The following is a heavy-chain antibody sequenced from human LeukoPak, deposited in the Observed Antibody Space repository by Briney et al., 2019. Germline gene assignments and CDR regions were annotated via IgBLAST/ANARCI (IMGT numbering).Heavy chain of an antibody. CDR3: ARDGTSEPVEPYYGLDY. CDR2: ISAYNGNT. CDR1: GYTFTSYG. J-gene: IGHJ4*02. Sequence: WASVKVSCKASGYTFTSYGISWVRQAPGQGLEWMGWISAYNGNTNYAQKLQGRVTMTTDTSTSTAYMELRSLRSDDTAVYYCARDGTSEPVEPYYGLDYWGQGTLVTVSS. V-gene: IGHV1-18*01. D-gene: IGHD3-10*01.